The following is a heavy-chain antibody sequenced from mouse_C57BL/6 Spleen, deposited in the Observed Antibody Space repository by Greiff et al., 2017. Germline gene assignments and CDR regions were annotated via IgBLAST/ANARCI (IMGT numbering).Heavy chain of an antibody. CDR3: ARGPQFAY. CDR2: ISYDGSN. CDR1: GYSITSGYY. Sequence: EVQLQESGPGLVKPSQSLSLTCSVTGYSITSGYYWNWIRQFPGNKLEWMGYISYDGSNNYNPSLKNRISITRDTSKNQFFLKLNSVNTEDTATYYCARGPQFAYWGQGTLVTVSA. J-gene: IGHJ3*01. V-gene: IGHV3-6*01.